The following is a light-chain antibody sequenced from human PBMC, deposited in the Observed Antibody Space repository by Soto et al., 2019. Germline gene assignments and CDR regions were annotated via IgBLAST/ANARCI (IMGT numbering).Light chain of an antibody. J-gene: IGKJ4*01. CDR2: TAS. V-gene: IGKV1-12*01. Sequence: DIQMTQSPSSVSASVGDRVTITWRASQGISSWLAWYQQKPGKAPNLLINTASSLQSGVPSRFSGTGSGTDFPLTISSLQPEDFATYNCQHANSCPLTFGGGTKVEIK. CDR1: QGISSW. CDR3: QHANSCPLT.